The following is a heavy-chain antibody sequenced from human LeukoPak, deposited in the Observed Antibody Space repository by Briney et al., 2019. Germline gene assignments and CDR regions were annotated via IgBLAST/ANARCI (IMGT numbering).Heavy chain of an antibody. J-gene: IGHJ4*02. Sequence: GGSLRLSCAASGFTLSDYYMSWIRQAPGKGLEWVSYISSSGSTIYYADSVKGRFTISRDSAKNSLYLQMNSLRAEDTAVYYCARGVDDIAVAGHFDYWGQGTLVTVSS. V-gene: IGHV3-11*01. CDR3: ARGVDDIAVAGHFDY. D-gene: IGHD6-19*01. CDR1: GFTLSDYY. CDR2: ISSSGSTI.